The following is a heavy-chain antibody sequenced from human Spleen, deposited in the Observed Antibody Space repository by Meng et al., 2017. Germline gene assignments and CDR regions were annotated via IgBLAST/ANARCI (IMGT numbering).Heavy chain of an antibody. Sequence: EVQLVESGGGLVQPGGSLRLSCAASGLTFSSYWMYWVRQAPGKGLVWVSRIDFDGSSTSYADSVKGRFTISRDNARNTLYLQMNSLRPEDTAMYYCTRFYDATVPLDYWGPGTLVTVSS. CDR3: TRFYDATVPLDY. CDR1: GLTFSSYW. J-gene: IGHJ4*02. D-gene: IGHD4/OR15-4a*01. CDR2: IDFDGSST. V-gene: IGHV3-74*01.